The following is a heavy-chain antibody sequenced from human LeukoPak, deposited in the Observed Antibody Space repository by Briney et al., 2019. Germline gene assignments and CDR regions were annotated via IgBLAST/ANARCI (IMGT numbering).Heavy chain of an antibody. J-gene: IGHJ3*02. V-gene: IGHV4-39*07. Sequence: PSETLSLTCTVSGGSISSSSYYWGWIRQPPGKGLEWIGSIYYSGSTYYNPSLKSRVTISVDTSKNQFSLKLSSVTAADTAVYYCARPYYDFWSGTDAFDIWGQGTMVTVSS. CDR2: IYYSGST. CDR3: ARPYYDFWSGTDAFDI. D-gene: IGHD3-3*01. CDR1: GGSISSSSYY.